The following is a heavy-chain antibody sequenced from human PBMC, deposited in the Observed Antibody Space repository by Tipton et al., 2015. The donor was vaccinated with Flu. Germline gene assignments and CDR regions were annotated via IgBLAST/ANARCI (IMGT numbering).Heavy chain of an antibody. CDR3: ARRDYSNYVSEPKNWFDP. V-gene: IGHV4-34*01. CDR2: INHSGST. Sequence: TLSLTCAVYGGSFSGYFWTWIRQPPGKGLEWIGEINHSGSTNDKPSLKSRVTISVDTSRNQFSLKLSSVTAADTAVYYCARRDYSNYVSEPKNWFDPWGQGALVTVSS. J-gene: IGHJ5*02. D-gene: IGHD4-11*01. CDR1: GGSFSGYF.